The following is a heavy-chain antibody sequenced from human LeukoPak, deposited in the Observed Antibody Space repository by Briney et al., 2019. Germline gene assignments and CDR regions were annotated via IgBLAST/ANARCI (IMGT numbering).Heavy chain of an antibody. Sequence: ASVKVSCKASGYTFTGYYMHWVRQAPGQGLEWMGRINPNSGGTNYAQKFQDRVTMTRDTSISTAYMELSRLRSDDTAVYYCARDRGGCSSTSCYLNWFDPWGQGTLVTVSS. D-gene: IGHD2-2*01. CDR1: GYTFTGYY. V-gene: IGHV1-2*06. CDR3: ARDRGGCSSTSCYLNWFDP. J-gene: IGHJ5*02. CDR2: INPNSGGT.